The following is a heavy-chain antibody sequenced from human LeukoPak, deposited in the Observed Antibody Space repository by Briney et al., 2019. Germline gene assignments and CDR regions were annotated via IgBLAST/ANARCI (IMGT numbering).Heavy chain of an antibody. CDR3: TTSQPYYDFWSGPTLDY. CDR1: GFTFSNAW. Sequence: GGSLRLSCAASGFTFSNAWMSWVRQAPGKGLEWVGRIKSKTDGGTTDYAAPVKGRFTISRDDSKNTLYLQMNSLKTEDTAVYYCTTSQPYYDFWSGPTLDYWGQGTLVTVSS. CDR2: IKSKTDGGTT. J-gene: IGHJ4*02. V-gene: IGHV3-15*01. D-gene: IGHD3-3*01.